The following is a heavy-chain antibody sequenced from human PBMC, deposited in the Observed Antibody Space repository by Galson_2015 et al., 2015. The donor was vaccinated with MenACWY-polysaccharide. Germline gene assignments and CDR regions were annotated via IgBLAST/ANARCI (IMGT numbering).Heavy chain of an antibody. D-gene: IGHD1-26*01. CDR1: GGSVRSDSYY. J-gene: IGHJ5*02. CDR3: AREPTYSGSFGWFDP. Sequence: CTVSGGSVRSDSYYWGWLRQPPGGGLEWIGYMSYSGRANSNPSLKSRVTISLDTSKNQFSLRLTSVTAADTAIYYCAREPTYSGSFGWFDPWGQGTLVTVSS. V-gene: IGHV4-61*01. CDR2: MSYSGRA.